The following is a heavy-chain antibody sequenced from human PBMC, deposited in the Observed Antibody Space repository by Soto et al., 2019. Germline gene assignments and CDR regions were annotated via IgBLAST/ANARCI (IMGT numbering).Heavy chain of an antibody. CDR1: GGSISSYY. V-gene: IGHV4-59*08. J-gene: IGHJ3*02. CDR3: SRRRITMVRGVIIHDAFDI. D-gene: IGHD3-10*01. Sequence: SEMLSLTCTVSGGSISSYYWSWIRQPPGKGLEWIGYIYYSGSTNYNPSLKSRVTISVDTSKNQFSLKLSSVTAADTAVYYCSRRRITMVRGVIIHDAFDIWGQGTMVTVSS. CDR2: IYYSGST.